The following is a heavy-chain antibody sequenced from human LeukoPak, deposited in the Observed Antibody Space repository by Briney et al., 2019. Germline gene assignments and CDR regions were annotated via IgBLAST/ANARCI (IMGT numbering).Heavy chain of an antibody. V-gene: IGHV3-66*01. CDR3: AIGGHRYPMDV. Sequence: GGSLRLSCAASGFTVSNNYMSWVRQAPGKGLEWVSVIYSGGTTYYADSVKGRFTISRDNSKNTLNLQMISLRAEDTAVYYCAIGGHRYPMDVWGKGTTVTISS. CDR1: GFTVSNNY. CDR2: IYSGGTT. J-gene: IGHJ6*03. D-gene: IGHD5-18*01.